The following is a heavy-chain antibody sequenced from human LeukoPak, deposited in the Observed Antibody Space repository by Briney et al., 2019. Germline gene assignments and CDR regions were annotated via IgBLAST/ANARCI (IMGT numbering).Heavy chain of an antibody. Sequence: ASVKVSCKASEYTFTDYYIHWVRQAPGQGLEWMGWINPNSGATNYAQKFQGRVTMTTDTSISTAYLDLGRLRTDDTAVYYCARNGGFDNWFDPWGPGTLVIVSS. V-gene: IGHV1-2*02. CDR1: EYTFTDYY. D-gene: IGHD3-16*01. J-gene: IGHJ5*02. CDR3: ARNGGFDNWFDP. CDR2: INPNSGAT.